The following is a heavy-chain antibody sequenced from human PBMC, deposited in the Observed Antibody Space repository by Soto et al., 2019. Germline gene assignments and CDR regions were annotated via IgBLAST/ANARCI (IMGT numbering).Heavy chain of an antibody. CDR1: GFTFSSYG. CDR3: ARERRYYDILTGYPNSVGWFDP. J-gene: IGHJ5*02. CDR2: IWYDGSNK. Sequence: PGGSLRLSCAASGFTFSSYGMHWVRQAPGKGLEWVAVIWYDGSNKYYADSVKGRFTISRDNSKNTLYLQMNSLRAEDTAVYYCARERRYYDILTGYPNSVGWFDPWGQGTLVTVSS. V-gene: IGHV3-33*01. D-gene: IGHD3-9*01.